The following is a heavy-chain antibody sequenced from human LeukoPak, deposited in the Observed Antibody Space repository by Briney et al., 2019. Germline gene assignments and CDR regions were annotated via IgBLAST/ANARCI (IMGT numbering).Heavy chain of an antibody. V-gene: IGHV3-21*01. J-gene: IGHJ4*02. CDR3: ASLYFYDKSGYSD. CDR1: GFVFSNYN. D-gene: IGHD3-22*01. Sequence: PGGSLRLSCAASGFVFSNYNMNWVRQAPGKGLEWVSCISSSSNYVYYADSVKGRFTISRDNAKNSLYLQMNSLRAEDTAMYYCASLYFYDKSGYSDWGQGTLVTVSS. CDR2: ISSSSNYV.